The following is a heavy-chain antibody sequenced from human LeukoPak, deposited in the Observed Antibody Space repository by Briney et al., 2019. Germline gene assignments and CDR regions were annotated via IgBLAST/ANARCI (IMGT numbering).Heavy chain of an antibody. CDR3: ARGRIFFDGSGHYYPDY. Sequence: ASVKVSCKTSGYTFSSYGITWVRQAPGQGLEWMGSVSGVNDSKVYAQKFQDKVTLTTDTSTNTAYMDLRSLRSNDTAVYFCARGRIFFDGSGHYYPDYWGRGTLVTVSS. J-gene: IGHJ4*02. CDR2: VSGVNDSK. V-gene: IGHV1-18*01. CDR1: GYTFSSYG. D-gene: IGHD3-22*01.